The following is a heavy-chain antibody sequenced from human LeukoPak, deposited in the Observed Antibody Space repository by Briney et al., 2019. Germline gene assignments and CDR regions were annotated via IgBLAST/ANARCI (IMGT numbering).Heavy chain of an antibody. Sequence: SETLSLTCTVSGGSISIGGYYWSWIRQHPGKGLEWIGYIYYSGSTYYNPSLKSRVTISVDTSKNQFSLKLSSVTAADTAVYYCARDLTVAPWFDPWGQGTLVTVSS. V-gene: IGHV4-31*03. CDR3: ARDLTVAPWFDP. D-gene: IGHD4-17*01. J-gene: IGHJ5*02. CDR2: IYYSGST. CDR1: GGSISIGGYY.